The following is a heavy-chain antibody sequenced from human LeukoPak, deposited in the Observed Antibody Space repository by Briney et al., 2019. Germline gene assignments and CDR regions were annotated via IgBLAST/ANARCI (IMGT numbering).Heavy chain of an antibody. J-gene: IGHJ4*02. CDR1: GGSITTRSYY. V-gene: IGHV4-39*07. CDR3: ARGQRGYSYGGLDY. D-gene: IGHD5-18*01. Sequence: TSETLSLTCNVSGGSITTRSYYWSWIRQPPGKGLEWIGEINHSGSTNYNPSLKSRVTISVDTSKNQFSLKLSSVTAADTAVYYCARGQRGYSYGGLDYWGQGTLVTVSS. CDR2: INHSGST.